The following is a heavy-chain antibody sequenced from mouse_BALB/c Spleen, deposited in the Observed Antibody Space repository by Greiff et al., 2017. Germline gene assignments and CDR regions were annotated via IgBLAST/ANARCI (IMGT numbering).Heavy chain of an antibody. CDR1: GFSLTGYG. CDR3: ARGYDYDVSWFAY. Sequence: VHLVESGPGLVAPSQSLSITCTVSGFSLTGYGVNWVRQPPGKGLEWLGMIWGDGSTDYNSALKSRLSISKDNSKSQVFLKMNSLQTDDTARYYCARGYDYDVSWFAYWGQGTLVTVSA. V-gene: IGHV2-6-7*01. CDR2: IWGDGST. J-gene: IGHJ3*01. D-gene: IGHD2-4*01.